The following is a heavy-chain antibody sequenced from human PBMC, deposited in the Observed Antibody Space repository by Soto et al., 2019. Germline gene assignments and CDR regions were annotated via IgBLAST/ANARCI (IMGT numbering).Heavy chain of an antibody. D-gene: IGHD1-26*01. CDR1: GFTVSSNY. CDR3: ARGGSYYVDYGLDV. Sequence: GGSLRLSCAASGFTVSSNYMSWVRQAPGKGLEWVSIFYIGGNTYYADSVKGRFTISRDISKNTLYPQMNSLRVEDTAVYYCARGGSYYVDYGLDVWGQGTTVTVSS. J-gene: IGHJ6*02. V-gene: IGHV3-53*01. CDR2: FYIGGNT.